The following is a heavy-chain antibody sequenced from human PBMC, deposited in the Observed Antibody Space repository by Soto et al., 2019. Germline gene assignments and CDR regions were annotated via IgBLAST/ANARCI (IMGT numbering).Heavy chain of an antibody. V-gene: IGHV3-30*18. J-gene: IGHJ4*02. CDR3: AKDTGNYRVGDS. Sequence: ALILSCASSGFTFVTYGRHWVRQAPGKGLEWVAAIPYDGTTKYYSDSVKGRFTTSRDNSKNALYLQMNSLRAEDPALYYCAKDTGNYRVGDSWGQGTLVTVSS. CDR1: GFTFVTYG. D-gene: IGHD1-7*01. CDR2: IPYDGTTK.